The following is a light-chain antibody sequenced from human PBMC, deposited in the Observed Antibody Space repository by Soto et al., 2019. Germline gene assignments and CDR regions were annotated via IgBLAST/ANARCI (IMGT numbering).Light chain of an antibody. CDR3: QQYYSTPFT. CDR1: QSVLYSSNDKNY. Sequence: DIVMTQSPDSLAVSVGERASINCRSNQSVLYSSNDKNYLAWYQQKPGQPPKLLIYWASSRESGVPARFSGSGSGTEFTLTINSLQAEDVAVYYCQQYYSTPFTFGPGTIVEIK. V-gene: IGKV4-1*01. J-gene: IGKJ3*01. CDR2: WAS.